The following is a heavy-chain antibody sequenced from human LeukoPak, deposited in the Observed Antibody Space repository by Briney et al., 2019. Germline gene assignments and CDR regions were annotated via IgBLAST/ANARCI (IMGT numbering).Heavy chain of an antibody. Sequence: GGSLRLSCAASGFIFSDSNMHWVRQAPGTGLEWVSYISSSGNTIYYTGSVRGRFIISRDNAKNSLFLQMNSLRVEDTAVYYCSRDLGLPGVWGQGTMVTVSS. CDR3: SRDLGLPGV. CDR2: ISSSGNTI. D-gene: IGHD3-10*01. J-gene: IGHJ3*01. CDR1: GFIFSDSN. V-gene: IGHV3-48*01.